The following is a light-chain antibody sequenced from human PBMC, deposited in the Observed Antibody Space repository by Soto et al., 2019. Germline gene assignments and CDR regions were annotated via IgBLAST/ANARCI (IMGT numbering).Light chain of an antibody. Sequence: EIVMTQSPATLSVSPGERATLSCRASQSVSSNVVWYQQKPGQAPRLLIYGASTRATGIPARFSGSGSGTDFTLTISRLEPEDFAVYYCQQYGSSPPWTFGQGTKVDI. V-gene: IGKV3-15*01. CDR3: QQYGSSPPWT. CDR1: QSVSSN. J-gene: IGKJ1*01. CDR2: GAS.